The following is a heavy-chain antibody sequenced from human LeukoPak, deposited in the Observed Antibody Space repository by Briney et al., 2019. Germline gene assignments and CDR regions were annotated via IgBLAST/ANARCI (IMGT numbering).Heavy chain of an antibody. V-gene: IGHV3-23*01. CDR1: GFTFSSYA. CDR3: AKGYCSSTSCYVGILDY. J-gene: IGHJ4*02. D-gene: IGHD2-2*01. CDR2: TSASGGST. Sequence: GGSLRLSCAASGFTFSSYAMTWVRQVPGKGLDWVSGTSASGGSTYYADSVKGRFTISRDNSKNTLYLQMNSLRAEDTAVYYCAKGYCSSTSCYVGILDYWGQGTLVTVSS.